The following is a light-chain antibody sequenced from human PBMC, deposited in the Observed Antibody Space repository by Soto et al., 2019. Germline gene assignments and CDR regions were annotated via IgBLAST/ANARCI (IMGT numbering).Light chain of an antibody. CDR3: QSYDTSLSGSEV. Sequence: QSVLTQPPSVSGAPRQRVTISCTGSSSNIGAGHDVHWYQHLPGTAPKLLIYGNGNRPSGIPDRFSGSKSGTSASLAITGLQAEDEADYYCQSYDTSLSGSEVFGTGTKVTVL. J-gene: IGLJ1*01. V-gene: IGLV1-40*01. CDR2: GNG. CDR1: SSNIGAGHD.